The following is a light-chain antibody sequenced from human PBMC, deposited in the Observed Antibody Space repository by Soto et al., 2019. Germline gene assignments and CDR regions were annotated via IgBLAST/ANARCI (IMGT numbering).Light chain of an antibody. Sequence: DIQMTQSPSSVSAFVGDRVTITCRASQDISSWLAWYQQKPGKAPKLLIYAASTLQSGVPSRFSGSRSGTDFTLTISSLQPEDFATYYCQHPSSFPPCFGPGTKVDIK. CDR1: QDISSW. CDR3: QHPSSFPPC. CDR2: AAS. V-gene: IGKV1D-12*01. J-gene: IGKJ3*01.